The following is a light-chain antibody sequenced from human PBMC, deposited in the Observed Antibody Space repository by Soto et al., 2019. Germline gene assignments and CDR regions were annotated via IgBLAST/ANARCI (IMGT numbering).Light chain of an antibody. CDR2: DTS. CDR3: CAFTSAGTWV. V-gene: IGLV7-46*01. Sequence: QSVVTQEPSLTVSPGGTVTLTCGSSTGAVTSGHYPYWFQQKPGQAPRTLIYDTSNKHSWTPARFSGSLLGGKAALTLSGAQPEDEAEYYCCAFTSAGTWVFGGGTKLTVL. J-gene: IGLJ3*02. CDR1: TGAVTSGHY.